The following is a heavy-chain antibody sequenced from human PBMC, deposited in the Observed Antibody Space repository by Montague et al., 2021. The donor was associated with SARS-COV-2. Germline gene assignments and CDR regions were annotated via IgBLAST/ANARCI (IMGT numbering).Heavy chain of an antibody. Sequence: SLRLSCAVSDFTFSSYEMNWVRQAPGKGLEWVSYISSGGRAIYYADSVKGRFTLSRDNAKNSLSLQMNSLRAEDTAVYYCARESSSRHGMDVWGHGPTVTVSS. J-gene: IGHJ6*02. CDR2: ISSGGRAI. D-gene: IGHD6-13*01. CDR1: DFTFSSYE. CDR3: ARESSSRHGMDV. V-gene: IGHV3-48*03.